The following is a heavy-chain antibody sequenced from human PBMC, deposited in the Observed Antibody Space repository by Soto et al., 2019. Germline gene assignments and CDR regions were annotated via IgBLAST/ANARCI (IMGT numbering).Heavy chain of an antibody. CDR2: IIPIFGTA. Sequence: QVQLVQSGAEVKKPGSSVKVSCKASGGTFSSYAISWVRQATGPGLEWMGGIIPIFGTANYAQKFQGRVTITADESTSTAYMERSSLRSEDTAVYYCASSIEAAVFIAYWGQGTLVTVSS. J-gene: IGHJ4*02. CDR1: GGTFSSYA. D-gene: IGHD6-13*01. V-gene: IGHV1-69*01. CDR3: ASSIEAAVFIAY.